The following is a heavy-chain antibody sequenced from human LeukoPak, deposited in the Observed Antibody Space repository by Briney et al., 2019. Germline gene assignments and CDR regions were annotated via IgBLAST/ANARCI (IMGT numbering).Heavy chain of an antibody. J-gene: IGHJ4*02. CDR3: ARGLGVYVWGSYRPGAKFDY. CDR2: INHSGST. V-gene: IGHV4-34*01. CDR1: GGSFSGYY. D-gene: IGHD3-16*02. Sequence: ASETLSLTCAVYGGSFSGYYWSWIRQPPGKGLEWIGEINHSGSTNYNPSLKSRVTISVDTSKNQFSLKLSSVTAADTAVYYCARGLGVYVWGSYRPGAKFDYWGQGTLVTVSS.